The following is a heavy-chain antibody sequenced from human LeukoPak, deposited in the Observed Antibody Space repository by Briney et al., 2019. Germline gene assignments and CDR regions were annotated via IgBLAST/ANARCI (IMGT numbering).Heavy chain of an antibody. Sequence: ASVKVSCKASGGTFSSYAISWVRQAPGQGLEWMGRINPNSGGTNYAQKFQGRVTMTRDTSISTAYMELSRLRSDDTAVYYCARDRVTTGNYYYYYGMDVWGQGTTVTVSS. CDR2: INPNSGGT. CDR3: ARDRVTTGNYYYYYGMDV. V-gene: IGHV1-2*06. J-gene: IGHJ6*02. D-gene: IGHD4-17*01. CDR1: GGTFSSYA.